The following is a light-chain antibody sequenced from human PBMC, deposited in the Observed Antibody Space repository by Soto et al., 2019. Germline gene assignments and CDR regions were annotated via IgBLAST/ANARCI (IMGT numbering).Light chain of an antibody. CDR2: DAS. CDR3: HQYDNVPQT. CDR1: QDISNF. Sequence: DIQMTQSPSSLSASVGDRVTITCQASQDISNFLNWYQQKPGKAPKLLIYDASNLQTGVPSRCSGSGSGTDFTFTISSLQPEDSATYYCHQYDNVPQTFGQGTKLEIK. V-gene: IGKV1-33*01. J-gene: IGKJ2*01.